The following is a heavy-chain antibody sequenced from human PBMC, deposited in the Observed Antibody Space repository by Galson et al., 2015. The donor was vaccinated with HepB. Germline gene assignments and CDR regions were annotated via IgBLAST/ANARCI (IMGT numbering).Heavy chain of an antibody. CDR1: GYSFTTYW. CDR2: IDPSDSYT. Sequence: QSGAEMKQPGESLIISCKGSGYSFTTYWISWVRQMPGKGLEWMGRIDPSDSYTNYSPSFQGHVTISADKSISTAYLQWSSLKASDTAMYYCAREGDYYYYYGMDVWGQGTTVTVSS. J-gene: IGHJ6*02. D-gene: IGHD3-16*01. V-gene: IGHV5-10-1*01. CDR3: AREGDYYYYYGMDV.